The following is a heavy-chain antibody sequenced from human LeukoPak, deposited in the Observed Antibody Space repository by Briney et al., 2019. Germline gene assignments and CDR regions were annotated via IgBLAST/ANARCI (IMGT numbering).Heavy chain of an antibody. D-gene: IGHD6-6*01. J-gene: IGHJ4*02. CDR1: GFTFSSYS. V-gene: IGHV3-48*04. CDR2: ISTGSDSI. CDR3: ARGIRSSSTWDS. Sequence: GGSLRLSCAASGFTFSSYSMSWVRQAPGKGLECVSYISTGSDSINYADSVKGRFTISRDDAKNSVFLQMNSLRGEDTAVYYCARGIRSSSTWDSWGQGTLVTVSS.